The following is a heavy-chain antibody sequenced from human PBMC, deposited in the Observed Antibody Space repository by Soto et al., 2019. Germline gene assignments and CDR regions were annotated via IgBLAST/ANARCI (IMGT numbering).Heavy chain of an antibody. Sequence: VGSLRLSCAASGFTFGDYNMNWIRQVPGKGLEWVSYMRSSGADTKYADSVKGRFAISRDNAKNFLYLEMNSLRVEDTAVYFCARVVGITVTGPLDYWGLGTLVTVSS. D-gene: IGHD4-17*01. J-gene: IGHJ4*02. CDR1: GFTFGDYN. CDR2: MRSSGADT. V-gene: IGHV3-11*03. CDR3: ARVVGITVTGPLDY.